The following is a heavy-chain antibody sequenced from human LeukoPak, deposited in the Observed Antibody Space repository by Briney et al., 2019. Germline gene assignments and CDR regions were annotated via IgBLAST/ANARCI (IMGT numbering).Heavy chain of an antibody. D-gene: IGHD5/OR15-5a*01. CDR3: AKAGVSTAYDY. V-gene: IGHV4-39*07. Sequence: SETLSLTCTVSGGSISSSSYYWGWIRQPPGKGLEWIGSIYYSGSTYYNPSLKSRVTISVDTSKNQFSLKLTSVTAADTAVYYCAKAGVSTAYDYWGQGTLLTVSS. CDR1: GGSISSSSYY. J-gene: IGHJ4*02. CDR2: IYYSGST.